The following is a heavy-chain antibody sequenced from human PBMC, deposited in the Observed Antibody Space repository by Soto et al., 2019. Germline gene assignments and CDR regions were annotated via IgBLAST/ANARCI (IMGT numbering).Heavy chain of an antibody. Sequence: QVQLIQSGPEVRKPRASVKVSCKTSGYTFTDYGISWVRQAPGQGLEWMGWISTAHADIGYAQKFQGRVTMTKDTSTSTSFMELRSLRSDDTAIYYCARDLAYIREYWGQGTQVTVSS. V-gene: IGHV1-18*01. CDR3: ARDLAYIREY. CDR2: ISTAHADI. J-gene: IGHJ4*02. CDR1: GYTFTDYG. D-gene: IGHD3-10*01.